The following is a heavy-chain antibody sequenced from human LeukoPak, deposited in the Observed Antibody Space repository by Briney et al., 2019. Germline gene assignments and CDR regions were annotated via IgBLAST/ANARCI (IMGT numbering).Heavy chain of an antibody. CDR2: IKSDGNT. J-gene: IGHJ1*01. D-gene: IGHD3-22*01. CDR3: ARAPSEIGGYYPEYFRH. Sequence: GGSLRLSCAASGFTFSRYWMHWVRQAPGKGLVWVSRIKSDGNTNYADSVKGRFTISRDNAKNTVSLQMNSLRAEDTGVYFCARAPSEIGGYYPEYFRHWGQGTLVTVSS. CDR1: GFTFSRYW. V-gene: IGHV3-74*01.